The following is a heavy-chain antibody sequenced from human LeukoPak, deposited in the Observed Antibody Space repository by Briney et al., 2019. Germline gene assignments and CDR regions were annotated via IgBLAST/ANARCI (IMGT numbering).Heavy chain of an antibody. CDR1: AYTFSGYY. V-gene: IGHV1-2*02. CDR2: INPNSGGT. CDR3: ARWGGVQFDP. Sequence: ASVKVSCKASAYTFSGYYIHWVRQAPGQGLEWMGWINPNSGGTNYAQKFQGRVTMTRDTSITTAYMELSRLTSDDTAVYYCARWGGVQFDPWGQGTLVTVSS. D-gene: IGHD2-8*01. J-gene: IGHJ5*02.